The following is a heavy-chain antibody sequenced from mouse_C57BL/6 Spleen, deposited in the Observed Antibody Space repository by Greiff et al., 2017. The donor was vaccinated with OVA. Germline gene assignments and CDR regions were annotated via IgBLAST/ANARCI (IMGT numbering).Heavy chain of an antibody. D-gene: IGHD1-1*01. J-gene: IGHJ4*01. CDR1: GYTFTSYW. CDR2: IYPGSGST. Sequence: QVQLQQPGAELVKPGASVKMSCKASGYTFTSYWITWVQQRPGQGLEWIGDIYPGSGSTNYNEQFKRKATLTVDTSSSTAYMQLSSLTSEDSAVYYCANYYGSSYLYAMDYWGQGTSVTVSS. V-gene: IGHV1-55*01. CDR3: ANYYGSSYLYAMDY.